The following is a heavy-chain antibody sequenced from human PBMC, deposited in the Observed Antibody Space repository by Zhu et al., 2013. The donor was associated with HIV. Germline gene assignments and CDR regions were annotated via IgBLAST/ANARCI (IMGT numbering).Heavy chain of an antibody. CDR1: GYTLSTYG. CDR2: ISAYNGTR. D-gene: IGHD4-17*01. Sequence: QVQLVQSGAEVKKPGASVKVSCKASGYTLSTYGINWVRQAPGQGLEWVGWISAYNGTRRYAQRLQGRITVTTDTSTSTAYMELRSLRSDDSAVYFCARGTYGDYWGQGTLVTGLL. V-gene: IGHV1-18*01. J-gene: IGHJ4*02. CDR3: ARGTYGDY.